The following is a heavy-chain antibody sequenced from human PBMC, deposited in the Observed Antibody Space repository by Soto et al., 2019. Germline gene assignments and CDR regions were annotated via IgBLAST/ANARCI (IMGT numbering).Heavy chain of an antibody. Sequence: QVQLVQSGAEVKKPGASVKVSCKASGYTFTSYAMQGVRQAPGQRLEWMGWINAGNGNTKYSQKFQGRVTITRDTPASTANMELSSLRSEDTAVYYCARGPGGPDGPGDYWGQGTLVTVSS. D-gene: IGHD2-15*01. CDR2: INAGNGNT. CDR3: ARGPGGPDGPGDY. CDR1: GYTFTSYA. V-gene: IGHV1-3*01. J-gene: IGHJ4*02.